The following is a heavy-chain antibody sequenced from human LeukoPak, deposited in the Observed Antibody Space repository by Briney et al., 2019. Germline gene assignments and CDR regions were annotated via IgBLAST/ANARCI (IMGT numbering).Heavy chain of an antibody. Sequence: GGSLRLSCAASGSTFDDYAMHWVRQAPGKGLEWVSGISWNSGSIGYADSVKGRFTISRDNAKNSLYLQMNSLRAEDTALYYCAKDTDYDSSGYGDYWGQGTLVTVSS. CDR3: AKDTDYDSSGYGDY. D-gene: IGHD3-22*01. CDR1: GSTFDDYA. CDR2: ISWNSGSI. V-gene: IGHV3-9*01. J-gene: IGHJ4*02.